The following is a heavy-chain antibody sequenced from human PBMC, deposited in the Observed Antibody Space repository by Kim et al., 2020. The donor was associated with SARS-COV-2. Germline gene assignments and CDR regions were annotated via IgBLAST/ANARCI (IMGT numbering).Heavy chain of an antibody. V-gene: IGHV3-7*04. CDR3: ARVVLSRIAPRYYFDY. D-gene: IGHD2-21*01. J-gene: IGHJ4*02. Sequence: SVKGRFTISRDNAKNSLYLQMNSLRAEDTAVYYCARVVLSRIAPRYYFDYWGQGTLVTVSS.